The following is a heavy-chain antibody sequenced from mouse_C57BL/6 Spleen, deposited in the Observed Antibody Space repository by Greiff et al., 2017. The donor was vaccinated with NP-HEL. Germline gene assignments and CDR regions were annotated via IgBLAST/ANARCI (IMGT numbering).Heavy chain of an antibody. CDR1: GYSITSGYY. Sequence: ESGPGLVKPSQSLSLTCSVTGYSITSGYYWNWIRQFPGNKLEWMGYISYDGSNNYNPSLKNRISITRDTSKNQFFLKLNSVTTEDTATYYCARVGTSWAWFAYWGQGTLVTVSA. CDR2: ISYDGSN. J-gene: IGHJ3*01. D-gene: IGHD2-1*01. CDR3: ARVGTSWAWFAY. V-gene: IGHV3-6*01.